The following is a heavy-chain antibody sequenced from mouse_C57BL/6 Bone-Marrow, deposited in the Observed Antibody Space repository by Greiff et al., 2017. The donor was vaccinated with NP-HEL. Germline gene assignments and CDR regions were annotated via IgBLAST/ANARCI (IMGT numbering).Heavy chain of an antibody. Sequence: ESGPGLVKPSQSLSLTCSVTGYSITSGYYWNWIRQFPGNKLEWMGYISYDGSNNYNPSLKNRISITRDTSKNQFFLKLNSVTTEDTATYYCARVPIGRIAYWGQGTLVTVSA. J-gene: IGHJ3*01. CDR3: ARVPIGRIAY. V-gene: IGHV3-6*01. CDR1: GYSITSGYY. CDR2: ISYDGSN. D-gene: IGHD1-1*02.